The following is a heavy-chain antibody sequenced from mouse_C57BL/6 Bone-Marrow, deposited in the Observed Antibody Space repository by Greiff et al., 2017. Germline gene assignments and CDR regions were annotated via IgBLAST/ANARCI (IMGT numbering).Heavy chain of an antibody. J-gene: IGHJ4*01. Sequence: QVHVKQSGPELVKPGASVKISCKASGYTFTDYYINWVKQRPGQGLEWIGWIFPGSGSPYYNEKFKGKATLTVDKSSSTAYMLLSSLTSEDSAVYFCARSDYYGSSYDYAMDYWGQGTSVTVSS. CDR1: GYTFTDYY. D-gene: IGHD1-1*01. CDR3: ARSDYYGSSYDYAMDY. CDR2: IFPGSGSP. V-gene: IGHV1-75*01.